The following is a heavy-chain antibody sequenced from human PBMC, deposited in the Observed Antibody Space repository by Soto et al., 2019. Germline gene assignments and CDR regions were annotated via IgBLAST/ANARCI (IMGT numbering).Heavy chain of an antibody. Sequence: QVQLVQSGAEVKEPGDSVRVSCEASGYTFTAYYIHWVRQVPGQGLEGMGRISPKFGDTTYAQDFQGRVTMTRDMSISTVYMELSRLTSDDTAIYYCARNMDYYYGPGSGNGHGVWGQGTTVTVFS. CDR3: ARNMDYYYGPGSGNGHGV. V-gene: IGHV1-2*02. D-gene: IGHD3-10*01. J-gene: IGHJ6*02. CDR1: GYTFTAYY. CDR2: ISPKFGDT.